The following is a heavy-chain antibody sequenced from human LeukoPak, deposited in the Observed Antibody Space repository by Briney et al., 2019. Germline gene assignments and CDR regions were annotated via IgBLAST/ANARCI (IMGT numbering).Heavy chain of an antibody. CDR2: IYYSGST. CDR3: AREDRIAAAGTGFDY. Sequence: SETLSLTCAVYGGSSSGYYWSWIRQPPGKGLEWIGYIYYSGSTNYNPSLKSRVTISVDTSKNQFSLKLSSVTAADTAVYYCAREDRIAAAGTGFDYWGQGTLVTVSS. D-gene: IGHD6-13*01. CDR1: GGSSSGYY. V-gene: IGHV4-59*01. J-gene: IGHJ4*02.